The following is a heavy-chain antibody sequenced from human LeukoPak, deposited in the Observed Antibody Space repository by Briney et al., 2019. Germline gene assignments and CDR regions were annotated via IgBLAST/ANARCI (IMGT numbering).Heavy chain of an antibody. J-gene: IGHJ4*02. Sequence: ASVKVSCKASGYTFTSYYMHWVRQAPGQGLEWMGWISAYNGNTNYAQKLQGRVTMTTDTSTSTAYMELRSLRSDDTAVYYCARMGYSSSSYYFDYWGQGTLVTVSS. CDR2: ISAYNGNT. CDR3: ARMGYSSSSYYFDY. CDR1: GYTFTSYY. V-gene: IGHV1-18*04. D-gene: IGHD6-6*01.